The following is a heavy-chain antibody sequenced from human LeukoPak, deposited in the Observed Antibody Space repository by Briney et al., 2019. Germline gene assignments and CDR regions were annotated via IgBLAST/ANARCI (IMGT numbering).Heavy chain of an antibody. CDR3: ARGSRTYYYDSSGYYGFDY. CDR1: GFTFSSYA. D-gene: IGHD3-22*01. CDR2: ISYDGSNK. Sequence: GRSLRLSCAASGFTFSSYAMHWVRQAPGKGLEWVAVISYDGSNKYYADSVKGRFTISRDNSKNTLYQQMNSLRAEDTAVYYCARGSRTYYYDSSGYYGFDYWGQGTLVTASS. J-gene: IGHJ4*02. V-gene: IGHV3-30-3*01.